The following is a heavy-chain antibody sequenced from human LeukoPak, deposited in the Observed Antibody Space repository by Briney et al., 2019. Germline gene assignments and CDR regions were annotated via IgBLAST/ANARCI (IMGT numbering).Heavy chain of an antibody. V-gene: IGHV3-11*06. J-gene: IGHJ4*02. CDR2: ISSSSSFT. CDR1: GFTFSDYY. D-gene: IGHD5-12*01. Sequence: GGSLRLSCAASGFTFSDYYMSWMRQAPGKGLEWLSHISSSSSFTHYADSVEGRFTISRDNAKNSLYLQMNSLRAEDTALYYCARDLFGGYDPRTFDLWGQGTLVTVSS. CDR3: ARDLFGGYDPRTFDL.